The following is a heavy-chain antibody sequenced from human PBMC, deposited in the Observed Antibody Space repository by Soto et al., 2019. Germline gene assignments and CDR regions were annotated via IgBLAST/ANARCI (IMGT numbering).Heavy chain of an antibody. CDR2: ISYDGSNK. CDR3: AKTGPYYYDSSGYYYRSYYYGMDV. Sequence: GGSLRLSCAASGFTFSSYGMHWVRQAPGKGLEWVAVISYDGSNKYYADSVKGRFTISRDNSKNTLYLQMNSLRAEDTAVYYCAKTGPYYYDSSGYYYRSYYYGMDVWGQGTTVTVSS. J-gene: IGHJ6*02. D-gene: IGHD3-22*01. CDR1: GFTFSSYG. V-gene: IGHV3-30*18.